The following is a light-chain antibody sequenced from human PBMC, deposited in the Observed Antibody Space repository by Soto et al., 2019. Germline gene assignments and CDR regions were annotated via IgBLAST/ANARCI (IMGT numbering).Light chain of an antibody. J-gene: IGKJ3*01. CDR3: QQYGTPLFT. CDR2: GAS. CDR1: QSVTNNF. V-gene: IGKV3-20*01. Sequence: IVLTQSPGTLSLSPGERATLSCGASQSVTNNFLAWYQQKPGQAPRLLIYGASIRATGVPDRFSGSGSGTDFTLTISRLAPGDFAVYYCQQYGTPLFTFGPGTKVDI.